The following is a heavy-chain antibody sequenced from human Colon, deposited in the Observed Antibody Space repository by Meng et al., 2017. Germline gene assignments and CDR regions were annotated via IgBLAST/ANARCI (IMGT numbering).Heavy chain of an antibody. CDR1: GFTFSGYW. Sequence: GESLKISCAASGFTFSGYWMLWVRQAPGKGLVWVSRINVDGTNTDYADSVKGRFTISRDNTKNTVYLQMNSLRAEDTAVYYCARDHWGSGYYWGQGTLVTVSS. V-gene: IGHV3-74*01. J-gene: IGHJ4*02. CDR3: ARDHWGSGYY. D-gene: IGHD7-27*01. CDR2: INVDGTNT.